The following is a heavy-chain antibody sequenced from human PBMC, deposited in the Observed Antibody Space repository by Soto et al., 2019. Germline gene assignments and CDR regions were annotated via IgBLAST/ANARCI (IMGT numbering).Heavy chain of an antibody. CDR2: ISAHNGNT. J-gene: IGHJ4*02. CDR3: ARGRYGDY. V-gene: IGHV1-18*01. D-gene: IGHD1-1*01. Sequence: QVHLVQSGAEVKKPGASVKVSCKASGYTFTSYGITWVRQAPGQGLEWMGWISAHNGNTDYAQNLQGRVIVTRDTSTSTAYMELGSLISDDTAVYYCARGRYGDYWGQGALVTVSS. CDR1: GYTFTSYG.